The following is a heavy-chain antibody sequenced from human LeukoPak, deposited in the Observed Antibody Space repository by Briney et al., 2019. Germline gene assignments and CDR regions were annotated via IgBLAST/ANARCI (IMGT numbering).Heavy chain of an antibody. V-gene: IGHV1-2*02. D-gene: IGHD3-22*01. Sequence: ASVKVSCKASGYTFTSYGISWVRQAPGQGLEWMGWINPNSGGTNYAQKFQGRVTMTRDTSISTAYMELSRLRSDDTAVYYCARGGATYYYDSSGYTIIDYWGQGTLVTVSS. J-gene: IGHJ4*02. CDR1: GYTFTSYG. CDR2: INPNSGGT. CDR3: ARGGATYYYDSSGYTIIDY.